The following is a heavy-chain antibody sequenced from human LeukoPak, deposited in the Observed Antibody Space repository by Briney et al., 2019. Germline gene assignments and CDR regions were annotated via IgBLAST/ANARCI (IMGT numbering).Heavy chain of an antibody. CDR3: TTPITMVRGVIMDYMDV. V-gene: IGHV3-30*02. J-gene: IGHJ6*03. Sequence: GGSLRLSCAASGFTFSSYGFHWVRQAPGKGLEWVAFIRYDGSNKYYADSVKGRFTISRDDSKNTLYLQMNSLKTEDTAVYYCTTPITMVRGVIMDYMDVWGKGTTVTISS. CDR2: IRYDGSNK. D-gene: IGHD3-10*01. CDR1: GFTFSSYG.